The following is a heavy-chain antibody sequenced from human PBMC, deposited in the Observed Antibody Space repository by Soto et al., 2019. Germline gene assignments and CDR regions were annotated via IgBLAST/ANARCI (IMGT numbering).Heavy chain of an antibody. Sequence: ASVKVSCKASGYTFTDYYMHWVRQAPGQGLEWMGWINPNSGGTNYAQKFQGRVTMTRDTSISTAYMELNRLRSDDTAVYYCARDGQWLVRGGGMDVWGQGTTVTVYS. CDR2: INPNSGGT. J-gene: IGHJ6*02. CDR1: GYTFTDYY. CDR3: ARDGQWLVRGGGMDV. V-gene: IGHV1-2*02. D-gene: IGHD6-19*01.